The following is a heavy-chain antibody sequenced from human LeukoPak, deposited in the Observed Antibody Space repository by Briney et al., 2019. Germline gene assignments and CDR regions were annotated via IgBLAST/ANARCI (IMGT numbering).Heavy chain of an antibody. CDR2: INHSGST. Sequence: PSETLSLTCAVYGGSFSGYYWSWIRQPPGKGLEWIGEINHSGSTNYNPSLKSRVTISVDTSKNQFSLKLSSVTAADTAVYYCARGYFLSYSNYPFLDYWGQGTLVTVSS. J-gene: IGHJ4*02. CDR1: GGSFSGYY. D-gene: IGHD4-4*01. V-gene: IGHV4-34*01. CDR3: ARGYFLSYSNYPFLDY.